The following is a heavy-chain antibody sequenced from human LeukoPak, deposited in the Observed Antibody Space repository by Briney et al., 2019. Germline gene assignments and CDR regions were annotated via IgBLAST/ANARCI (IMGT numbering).Heavy chain of an antibody. V-gene: IGHV3-43*01. CDR3: AKDGLEPFDY. CDR1: GFTFDDYT. D-gene: IGHD3-3*01. CDR2: ISWDGGST. J-gene: IGHJ4*02. Sequence: PGGSLRLSCAASGFTFDDYTMHCVRQAPGKGLEWVSLISWDGGSTYYADSVKGRFTISRDNSKNSLYLQMNSLRTEDTDLYYCAKDGLEPFDYWGQGTLVTVSS.